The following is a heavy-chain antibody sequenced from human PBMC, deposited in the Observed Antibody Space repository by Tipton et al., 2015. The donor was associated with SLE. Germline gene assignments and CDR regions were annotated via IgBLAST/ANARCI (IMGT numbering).Heavy chain of an antibody. J-gene: IGHJ4*02. D-gene: IGHD6-19*01. Sequence: LSLTCTVSGGSISSYYWSWIRQPPGKGLEWIGYIYYSGSTNYNPSLKSRVTISVDTSKNQFSLKLSSVTAADTAVYYCASGRAVAGGDYFDYWGQGTLVTVSS. CDR2: IYYSGST. CDR1: GGSISSYY. V-gene: IGHV4-59*01. CDR3: ASGRAVAGGDYFDY.